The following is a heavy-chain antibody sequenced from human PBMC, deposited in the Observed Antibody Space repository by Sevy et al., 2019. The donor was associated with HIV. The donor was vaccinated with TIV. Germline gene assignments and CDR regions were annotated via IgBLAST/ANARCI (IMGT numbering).Heavy chain of an antibody. V-gene: IGHV3-23*01. Sequence: GGSLRLSCAASGFTFSNYAMNWVRQAPGKGLEWVSTISGTGLSTYYADSVKGRFTISRDNSKNTLYLQMNTLRAEDTAFYFCATDLVSTASRQGYFDYWGQGTLVTVSS. CDR1: GFTFSNYA. J-gene: IGHJ4*02. CDR2: ISGTGLST. CDR3: ATDLVSTASRQGYFDY. D-gene: IGHD6-6*01.